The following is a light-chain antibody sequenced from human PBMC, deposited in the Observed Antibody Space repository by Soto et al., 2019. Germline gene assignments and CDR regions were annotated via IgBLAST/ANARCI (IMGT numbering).Light chain of an antibody. V-gene: IGKV1-5*03. CDR3: QQYNSYSWT. Sequence: DIPMTQSPSTLSASVGDRVTITCRASQSISSWLAWYQKKPGKAPKLLIYKASSLESGVPSRFSGSGSGTEFTLTISSLQPDDFATYYCQQYNSYSWTFGQGTKVEI. J-gene: IGKJ1*01. CDR1: QSISSW. CDR2: KAS.